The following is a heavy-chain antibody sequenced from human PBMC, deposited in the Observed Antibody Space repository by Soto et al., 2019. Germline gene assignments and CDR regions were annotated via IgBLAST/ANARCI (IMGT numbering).Heavy chain of an antibody. CDR2: ISGSGGST. Sequence: EVQLLESGGGLVQPGGSLRLSCAASGFTFSSYAMSWVRQAPGKGLEWVSAISGSGGSTYYADSVKGRFTISRDNSKNTLYLKMNSLRAEDTAVYYCAKALPCTHGVCYPGWFDPWGQGTLVTVSS. V-gene: IGHV3-23*01. CDR3: AKALPCTHGVCYPGWFDP. CDR1: GFTFSSYA. J-gene: IGHJ5*02. D-gene: IGHD2-8*01.